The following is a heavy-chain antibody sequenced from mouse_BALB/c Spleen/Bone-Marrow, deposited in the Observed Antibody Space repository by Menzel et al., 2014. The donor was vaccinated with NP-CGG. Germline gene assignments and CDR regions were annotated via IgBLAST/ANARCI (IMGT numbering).Heavy chain of an antibody. CDR1: GYTFTSYI. J-gene: IGHJ4*01. D-gene: IGHD2-3*01. CDR3: ARRWLPYAMDY. V-gene: IGHV1-14*01. Sequence: LVESGPELVKPGASVKMSCKASGYTFTSYIMHWVKQKPGQGLEWIGYINPYNDGTKYNEKFKGKATLTSDKSSSTAYMELSSLTPEDSAVYYCARRWLPYAMDYWGQGTSVTVSS. CDR2: INPYNDGT.